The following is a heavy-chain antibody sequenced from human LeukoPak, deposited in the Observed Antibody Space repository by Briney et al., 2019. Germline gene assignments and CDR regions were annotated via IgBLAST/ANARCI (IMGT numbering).Heavy chain of an antibody. CDR3: ARAARYSGSYKSRSGYFDY. D-gene: IGHD1-26*01. CDR1: GGSISSYY. Sequence: SETLSLTCTVSGGSISSYYWSWIRQPPGKGLEWIGYIYYSGSTNYNPSLKSRVTISVDTSKNQFSLKLSSVTAADTAVYYCARAARYSGSYKSRSGYFDYWGQGTLVAVSS. V-gene: IGHV4-59*12. CDR2: IYYSGST. J-gene: IGHJ4*02.